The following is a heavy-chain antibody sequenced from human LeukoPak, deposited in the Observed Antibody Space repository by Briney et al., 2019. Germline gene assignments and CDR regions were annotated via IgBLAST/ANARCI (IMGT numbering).Heavy chain of an antibody. D-gene: IGHD2-21*02. J-gene: IGHJ4*02. Sequence: GASVKVSCKASGGTFSSFAISWVRQGPGQGLEWMGGIIPIFGTANYAQKFHGRVTITTDESTSTAYMELSSLRSEDTAVYYCARDCGGDCYFSSRGQGTLVTVSS. CDR3: ARDCGGDCYFSS. CDR1: GGTFSSFA. V-gene: IGHV1-69*05. CDR2: IIPIFGTA.